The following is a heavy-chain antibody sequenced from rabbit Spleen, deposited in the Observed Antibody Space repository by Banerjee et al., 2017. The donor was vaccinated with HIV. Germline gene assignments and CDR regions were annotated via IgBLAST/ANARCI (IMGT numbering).Heavy chain of an antibody. J-gene: IGHJ4*01. Sequence: QSVEESGGRLVKPDESLTLTCTASGADFISIQYMCWVRQAPGKGLEWIGCIDTGSSGSTWYASWAKGRFTISKTSSTTVTLQMTSLTAADTATYFCARHTTNLWGQGTLVTVS. D-gene: IGHD1-1*01. CDR3: ARHTTNL. CDR1: GADFISIQY. V-gene: IGHV1S40*01. CDR2: IDTGSSGST.